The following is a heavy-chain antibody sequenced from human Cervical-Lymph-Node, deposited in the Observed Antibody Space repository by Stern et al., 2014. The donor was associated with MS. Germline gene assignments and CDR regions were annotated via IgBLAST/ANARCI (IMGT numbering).Heavy chain of an antibody. CDR1: GYTLTELA. Sequence: VQLVQSGAEVKKPGASVKVSCKVSGYTLTELAMQWVRQAPGTGLEWMGGFDPEDGKTVYAQKFQGRITMTEDTSTDTAYMELSRLASEDTAVYYCVTFTGDPWGQGTLVTVSS. CDR2: FDPEDGKT. D-gene: IGHD1-14*01. CDR3: VTFTGDP. V-gene: IGHV1-24*01. J-gene: IGHJ5*02.